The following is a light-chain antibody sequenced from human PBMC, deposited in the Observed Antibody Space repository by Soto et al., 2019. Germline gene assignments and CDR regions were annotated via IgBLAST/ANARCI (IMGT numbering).Light chain of an antibody. CDR3: VLYRGRGIFD. CDR2: TTN. V-gene: IGLV8-61*01. Sequence: QTVVTQEPSFSVSPGGTVTLTCGLSSGSVSASYYPSWYQQTPGQAPRTLIYTTNTRSSGVPDRFSGSILGNKAALTITGAQADDESAYYCVLYRGRGIFDFGGGTKLTVL. J-gene: IGLJ2*01. CDR1: SGSVSASYY.